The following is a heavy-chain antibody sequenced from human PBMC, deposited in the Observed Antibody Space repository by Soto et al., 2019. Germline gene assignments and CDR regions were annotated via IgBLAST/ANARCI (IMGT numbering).Heavy chain of an antibody. J-gene: IGHJ4*02. CDR3: XXVGGSFFEN. CDR2: MTSXXSAI. V-gene: IGHV3-23*04. D-gene: IGHD3-16*01. CDR1: GFTFGTYA. Sequence: EVQLVESGGGLVQPGGSLRLSCAASGFTFGTYAMSWVRQAPGKGLEWVSAMTSXXSAIYYAESVRGRFIISRDNARKXXXXXXXXXXXXXXXXXXXXXVGGSFFENWGQGTRVTVSS.